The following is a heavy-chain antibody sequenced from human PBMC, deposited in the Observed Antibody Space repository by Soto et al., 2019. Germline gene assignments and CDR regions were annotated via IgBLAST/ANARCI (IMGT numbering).Heavy chain of an antibody. CDR1: GDSVSSTSVA. J-gene: IGHJ4*02. CDR2: TYYRSKWYN. V-gene: IGHV6-1*01. Sequence: SQTLSLTCAISGDSVSSTSVAWNWIRQSPSRGLEWLGRTYYRSKWYNDYAVSVKSRISINPDTSKNQFSLQLDSMSPEDTAVYYCARGRIAPAGIPFDSWGQGTLVTVSS. CDR3: ARGRIAPAGIPFDS. D-gene: IGHD6-13*01.